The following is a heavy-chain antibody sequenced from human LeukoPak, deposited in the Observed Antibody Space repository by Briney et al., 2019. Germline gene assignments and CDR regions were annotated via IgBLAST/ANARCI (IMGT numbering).Heavy chain of an antibody. CDR3: ARDPMGTGALDY. CDR2: IYHSGST. CDR1: GGSISSGGYY. D-gene: IGHD2-8*01. V-gene: IGHV4-31*03. J-gene: IGHJ4*02. Sequence: PSETLSLTCTVSGGSISSGGYYWSWIRQHPGQGLEWIGYIYHSGSTYYNPSLKSRITISVDTSKNQFSLKLSSVTAADTAVYYCARDPMGTGALDYWGQGTLVTVSS.